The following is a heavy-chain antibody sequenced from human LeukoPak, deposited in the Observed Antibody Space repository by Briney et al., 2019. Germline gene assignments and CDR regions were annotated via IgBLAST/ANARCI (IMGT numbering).Heavy chain of an antibody. J-gene: IGHJ4*02. CDR1: GGTFSSYA. V-gene: IGHV1-69*06. CDR2: IIPIFGTA. D-gene: IGHD3-16*02. CDR3: GGGHYDYVWGSYRMIDY. Sequence: GPSVKVSCKASGGTFSSYAISWVRQAPGQGLEWMGGIIPIFGTANYAQKFQGRVTITADKSTSTAYMELSSLRSEDTAVYYCGGGHYDYVWGSYRMIDYWGQGTLVTVSS.